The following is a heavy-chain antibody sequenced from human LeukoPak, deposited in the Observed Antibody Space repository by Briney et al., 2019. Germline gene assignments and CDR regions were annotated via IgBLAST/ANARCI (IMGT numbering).Heavy chain of an antibody. D-gene: IGHD6-6*01. V-gene: IGHV4-31*03. CDR2: IHYVGST. CDR3: ARHSRSSSYFDY. CDR1: GDSISSGYYY. Sequence: SETLSLTCSVSGDSISSGYYYWSWIRQHPGEGLGWIGYIHYVGSTAYSPSLKSRGAISLDRSKNQFSLKLSSVTAADTAVHYCARHSRSSSYFDYWGQGTLVTVSS. J-gene: IGHJ4*02.